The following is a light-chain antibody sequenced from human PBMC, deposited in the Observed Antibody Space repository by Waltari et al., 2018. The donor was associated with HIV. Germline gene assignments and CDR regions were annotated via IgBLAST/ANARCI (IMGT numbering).Light chain of an antibody. CDR2: RNN. CDR3: AAWDDSLSGHVV. J-gene: IGLJ2*01. CDR1: SPNLGSNY. V-gene: IGLV1-47*01. Sequence: QSVLTQPPSASGPPGQRVTISCSGSSPNLGSNYVYCYQQLPGTAPKLLIYRNNQRPSGVPDRFSGSKSGTSASLAISGLRSEDEADYYCAAWDDSLSGHVVFGGGTKLTVL.